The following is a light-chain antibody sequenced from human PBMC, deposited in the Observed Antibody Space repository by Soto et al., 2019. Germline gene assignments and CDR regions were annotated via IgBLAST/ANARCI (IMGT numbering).Light chain of an antibody. CDR2: VDS. Sequence: SYELTQPPSVSVAPGQTARLTCGGNNIESKSVHWYQQRPGQAPALVIYVDSDRPSGIPDRFSASTSGNTAALTISRVEAGDEADYYCQVWDTISDHYVFGSGTKLTVL. V-gene: IGLV3-21*02. CDR3: QVWDTISDHYV. CDR1: NIESKS. J-gene: IGLJ1*01.